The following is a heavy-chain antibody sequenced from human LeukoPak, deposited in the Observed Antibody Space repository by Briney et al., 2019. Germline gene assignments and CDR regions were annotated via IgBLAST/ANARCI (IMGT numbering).Heavy chain of an antibody. CDR2: ISGSGGST. Sequence: GGSLRLSCAASGFTFSSYAMSWVRQAPGKGLEWVSDISGSGGSTYYADSVKGRFTISRDNSKNTLYLQMNSLRAEDTAVYYCAKSITMIVVVTHYFVYWGQGTLVTVSS. J-gene: IGHJ4*02. D-gene: IGHD3-22*01. V-gene: IGHV3-23*01. CDR1: GFTFSSYA. CDR3: AKSITMIVVVTHYFVY.